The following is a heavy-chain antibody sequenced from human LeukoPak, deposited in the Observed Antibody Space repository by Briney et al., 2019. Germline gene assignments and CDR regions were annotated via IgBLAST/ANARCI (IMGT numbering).Heavy chain of an antibody. J-gene: IGHJ5*02. CDR2: ISSSSSHI. V-gene: IGHV3-21*01. CDR3: ARDGTYCSGGSCYSAGWFDP. D-gene: IGHD2-15*01. CDR1: GFTLSSYG. Sequence: GGSLRLSCAASGFTLSSYGMNWVRQAPGRGLEWVSSISSSSSHIYYADSVKGRFTISRDNAKNSLFLQMNSLRAEDTAVYYCARDGTYCSGGSCYSAGWFDPWGQGTLVTVSS.